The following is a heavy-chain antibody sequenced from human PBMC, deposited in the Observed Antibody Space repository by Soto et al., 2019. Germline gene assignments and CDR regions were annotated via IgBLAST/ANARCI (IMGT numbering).Heavy chain of an antibody. D-gene: IGHD1-1*01. V-gene: IGHV3-23*01. CDR3: AKPYKFQLQPKIFYYTGMDV. J-gene: IGHJ6*02. CDR1: GFTFSSYA. CDR2: ISGGGGST. Sequence: EQLLESGGGLVQPGGFLRLSCAASGFTFSSYAMNAVRQAPGKGLEWVSSISGGGGSTYYADAVKGRFTISRDKSKNPVDLQMSNLRAEDTAVYYSAKPYKFQLQPKIFYYTGMDVWGQATTVTVSS.